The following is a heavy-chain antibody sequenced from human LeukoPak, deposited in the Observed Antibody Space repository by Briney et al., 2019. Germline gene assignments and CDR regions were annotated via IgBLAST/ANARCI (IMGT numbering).Heavy chain of an antibody. D-gene: IGHD4-11*01. V-gene: IGHV3-21*01. CDR2: ISSSSYI. Sequence: GGALRVSCGTSAFTFSSYSMKWVRQAPGKGLEWVSSISSSSYIYYADSVKGRFTISRDNAKNSLYLQMNSLRAEDTAVYYCARDHYSNYNWFDPWGQGTLVTDSS. CDR1: AFTFSSYS. J-gene: IGHJ5*02. CDR3: ARDHYSNYNWFDP.